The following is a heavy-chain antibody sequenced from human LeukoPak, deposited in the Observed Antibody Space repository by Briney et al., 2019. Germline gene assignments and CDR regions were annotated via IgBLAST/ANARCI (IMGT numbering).Heavy chain of an antibody. D-gene: IGHD2-2*01. CDR3: AREGYCSSISCPTTDY. J-gene: IGHJ4*02. CDR2: INHSGST. Sequence: KTSETLSLTCAVYGGSFSGYYWSWIRQPPGKGLEWIGEINHSGSTNYNPSLKSRVTISVDTSKNQFSLKLSSVTAADTAVYYCAREGYCSSISCPTTDYWGQGTLVTVSS. V-gene: IGHV4-34*01. CDR1: GGSFSGYY.